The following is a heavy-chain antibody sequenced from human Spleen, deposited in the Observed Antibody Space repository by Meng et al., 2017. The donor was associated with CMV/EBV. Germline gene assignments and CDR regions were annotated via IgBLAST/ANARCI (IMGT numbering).Heavy chain of an antibody. J-gene: IGHJ4*02. Sequence: LSLSCAASGFTFITAWMNWVRQAPGRGLEWVGHIKSKTDGETTDHAAPVKGRFTISRDDSKNTLYLQMNSLETEDTAVYFCTAKFIYWGQGTLVTVSS. CDR2: IKSKTDGETT. V-gene: IGHV3-15*01. CDR3: TAKFIY. CDR1: GFTFITAW.